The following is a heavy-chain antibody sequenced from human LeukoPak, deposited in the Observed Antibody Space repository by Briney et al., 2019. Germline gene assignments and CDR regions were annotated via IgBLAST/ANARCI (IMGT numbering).Heavy chain of an antibody. J-gene: IGHJ4*02. Sequence: NASETLSLTCTVSGGSISSYYWSWIRQPPGKGLEWIGSIYHSGSTYYNPSLKSRVTISVDTSKNQFSLKLSSVTAADTAVYYCARDIRNYYDSSGYYQFDYWGQGTLVTVSS. V-gene: IGHV4-59*12. CDR1: GGSISSYY. CDR3: ARDIRNYYDSSGYYQFDY. CDR2: IYHSGST. D-gene: IGHD3-22*01.